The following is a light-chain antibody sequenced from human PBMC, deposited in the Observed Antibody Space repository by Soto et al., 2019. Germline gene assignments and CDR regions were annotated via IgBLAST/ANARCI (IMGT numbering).Light chain of an antibody. CDR1: QGISNW. Sequence: DIQMTQSPSSLSASVGDRVTITCRASQGISNWLAWYQQKQGRVPKLLIYAASTLHSGVPSRFSGSGSGTDFTRTISSLQPEDVATYFFQKYNSAPWTFGQGTKVEIK. J-gene: IGKJ1*01. CDR2: AAS. CDR3: QKYNSAPWT. V-gene: IGKV1-27*01.